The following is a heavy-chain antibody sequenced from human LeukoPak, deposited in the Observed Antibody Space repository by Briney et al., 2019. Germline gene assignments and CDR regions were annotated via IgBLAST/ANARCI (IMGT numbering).Heavy chain of an antibody. CDR2: ISYDGKTT. V-gene: IGHV3-30*18. CDR3: AKDCCPGFRNGDYHYYMDV. CDR1: GFTFSRYA. D-gene: IGHD1-14*01. J-gene: IGHJ6*03. Sequence: GGSLRLSCAAAGFTFSRYAMHWVRQAPGKGLEWVAIISYDGKTTYYADSVKGRLTISRDNSKNALYLQMDSLRVEDTGVYKCAKDCCPGFRNGDYHYYMDVWGKGTTVTVSS.